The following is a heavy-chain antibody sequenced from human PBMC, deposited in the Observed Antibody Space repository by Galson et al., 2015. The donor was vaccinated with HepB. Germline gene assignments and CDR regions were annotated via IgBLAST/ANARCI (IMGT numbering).Heavy chain of an antibody. CDR2: IVVGSGKA. CDR1: GFTFSNSA. D-gene: IGHD5/OR15-5a*01. J-gene: IGHJ4*02. V-gene: IGHV1-58*01. Sequence: SVKVSCKASGFTFSNSAVQWVRQARGQRLEWIGWIVVGSGKATYAQKIKERVTITRDMSTSTAYLELRSLGSEDTAIYYCAADIGGSSTLMSPPGYWGQGTLVTVSS. CDR3: AADIGGSSTLMSPPGY.